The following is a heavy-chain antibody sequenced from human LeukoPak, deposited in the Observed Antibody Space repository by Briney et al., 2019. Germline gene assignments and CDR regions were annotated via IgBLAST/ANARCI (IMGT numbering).Heavy chain of an antibody. Sequence: GASVKVSCKASGYSFTSYGFTWVRQAPGQGLEWMGWISTYDGNANYAQKLQGRVTMTTDTSTITAYMELRSLRSDDTAVYYCARAPSGFTYGPGDHWGQGTLVTASS. V-gene: IGHV1-18*01. CDR3: ARAPSGFTYGPGDH. CDR2: ISTYDGNA. J-gene: IGHJ4*02. D-gene: IGHD3-10*01. CDR1: GYSFTSYG.